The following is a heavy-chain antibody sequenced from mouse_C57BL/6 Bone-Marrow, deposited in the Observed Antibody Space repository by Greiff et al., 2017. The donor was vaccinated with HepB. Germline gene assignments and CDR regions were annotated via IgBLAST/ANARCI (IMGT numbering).Heavy chain of an antibody. D-gene: IGHD1-1*01. Sequence: VQLQQPGAELVRPGTSVKLSCKASGYTFTSYWMHWVKQRPGQGLEWIGVIDPSDSYTNYNQKFKGKATLTVDTSSSTAYMQLSSLTSEDSAVYYCARRYGSSDYWGQGTTLTVSS. CDR3: ARRYGSSDY. CDR2: IDPSDSYT. CDR1: GYTFTSYW. V-gene: IGHV1-59*01. J-gene: IGHJ2*01.